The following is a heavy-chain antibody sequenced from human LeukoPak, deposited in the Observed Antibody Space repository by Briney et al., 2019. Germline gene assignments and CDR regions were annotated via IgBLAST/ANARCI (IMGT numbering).Heavy chain of an antibody. J-gene: IGHJ4*02. D-gene: IGHD3-22*01. CDR2: IYTSGST. CDR1: GGSISSYY. CDR3: ARQGYYYDSSGSKGNYFDY. Sequence: SETLSLTCTVSGGSISSYYWSWIRQPPGKGLEWIGYIYTSGSTNYNPSLKSRVTISVDTSKNQFSLKLSSVTAADTAVYYCARQGYYYDSSGSKGNYFDYWGQGTLVTVSS. V-gene: IGHV4-4*09.